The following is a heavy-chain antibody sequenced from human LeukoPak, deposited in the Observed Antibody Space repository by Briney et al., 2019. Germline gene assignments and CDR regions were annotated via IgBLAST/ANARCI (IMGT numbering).Heavy chain of an antibody. CDR1: GFSLSTSGVA. CDR3: AHAISAAGYHY. J-gene: IGHJ4*02. V-gene: IGHV2-5*02. CDR2: IFWDDDK. D-gene: IGHD6-13*01. Sequence: SGPTLVKPTQTLTLTCTFSGFSLSTSGVAVGWIRQPPGKALEWLALIFWDDDKRYSPSLKSRLTITKDTSKNQVVLTMTNMYPVDTAAYYCAHAISAAGYHYWGQGTLVTVSS.